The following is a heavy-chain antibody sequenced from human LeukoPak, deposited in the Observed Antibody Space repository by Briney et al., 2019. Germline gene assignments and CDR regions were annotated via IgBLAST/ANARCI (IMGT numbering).Heavy chain of an antibody. CDR1: GASISSSSYY. D-gene: IGHD6-19*01. CDR2: IYYSGST. V-gene: IGHV4-39*01. Sequence: SETLSLTCTVSGASISSSSYYWDWIRQPPGKGLEWIGSIYYSGSTYYNPSLKSRVTMSVDTSKNQFSLNLRSVTAADTAIYYCARQKYPGSGWYPQHFDPWGQGTLVPVSS. CDR3: ARQKYPGSGWYPQHFDP. J-gene: IGHJ5*02.